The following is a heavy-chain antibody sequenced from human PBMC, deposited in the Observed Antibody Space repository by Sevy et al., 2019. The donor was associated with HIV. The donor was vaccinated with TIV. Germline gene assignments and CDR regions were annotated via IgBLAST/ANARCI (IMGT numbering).Heavy chain of an antibody. CDR3: ARVSSIYYDRGYYYAMDV. CDR1: GFTFSSYW. D-gene: IGHD3-22*01. V-gene: IGHV3-7*01. Sequence: GGSLRLSCAASGFTFSSYWMHWVRQVPGKGLEWVANINQDGGEKYHMDSVKGRFTISRDNAKNSLYLQMNSLRAEDSAVYFCARVSSIYYDRGYYYAMDVWGQGTTVTVSS. J-gene: IGHJ6*02. CDR2: INQDGGEK.